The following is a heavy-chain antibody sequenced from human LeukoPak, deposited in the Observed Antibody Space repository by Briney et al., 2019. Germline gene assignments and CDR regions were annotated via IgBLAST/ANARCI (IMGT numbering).Heavy chain of an antibody. V-gene: IGHV1-2*02. CDR3: AIKKIHGNPFDY. CDR1: AYTFVNHY. CDR2: FHPSSGSA. J-gene: IGHJ4*02. Sequence: ASVEVSCKAPAYTFVNHYVNWVRQAPGQGLEWMGWFHPSSGSAGYAQKFQGRVIMTRDTSICTAYMQLTRLRFDDTAVYYCAIKKIHGNPFDYWGQGTLVTVSS.